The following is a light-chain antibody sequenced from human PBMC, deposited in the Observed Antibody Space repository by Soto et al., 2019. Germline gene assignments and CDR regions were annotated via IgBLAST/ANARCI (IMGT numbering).Light chain of an antibody. Sequence: EIVLTQSPATLSLSPGERATLSCRASQSVSNRLAWYQQKPGQAPRLLIFDASNRATGVPARFSGSGSGTDFTLTISSLEPEDFAVCYGQQRGNWPFFTVGPGTKGDVK. J-gene: IGKJ3*01. V-gene: IGKV3-11*01. CDR1: QSVSNR. CDR2: DAS. CDR3: QQRGNWPFFT.